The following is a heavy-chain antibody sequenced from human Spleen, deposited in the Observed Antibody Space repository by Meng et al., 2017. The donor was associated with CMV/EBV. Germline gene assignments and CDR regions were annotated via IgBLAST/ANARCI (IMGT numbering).Heavy chain of an antibody. CDR2: IKSDGNTK. V-gene: IGHV1-46*01. CDR3: GREKRHRYFFDS. J-gene: IGHJ4*02. CDR1: AFTVTRYH. Sequence: QGQLVQSGAEVKQPWASGKISCKASAFTVTRYHMHWVRQAPGQGLEGMTMIKSDGNTKIYAEKFHDRVTMTRDTSTSTLYLELSRMRSEDTAVYYCGREKRHRYFFDSWGQGALVTVSS.